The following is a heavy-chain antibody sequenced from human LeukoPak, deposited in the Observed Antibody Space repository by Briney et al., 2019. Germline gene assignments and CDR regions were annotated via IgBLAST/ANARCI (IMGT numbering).Heavy chain of an antibody. Sequence: GGSLRLSCAASGFTFSSYTMNWVRQAPGKGLEWVSSISTSGTYIYYADSVKGRFTISTENAKNSLYLQMNSLRAEDTAVYYCARDVWAFGSGHNYYYYYMDVWGKGTTVTVSS. D-gene: IGHD3-10*01. CDR1: GFTFSSYT. CDR3: ARDVWAFGSGHNYYYYYMDV. V-gene: IGHV3-21*01. J-gene: IGHJ6*03. CDR2: ISTSGTYI.